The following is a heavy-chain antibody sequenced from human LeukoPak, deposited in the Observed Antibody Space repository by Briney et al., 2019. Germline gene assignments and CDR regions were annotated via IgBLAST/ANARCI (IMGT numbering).Heavy chain of an antibody. CDR1: GFTFSSYA. CDR2: ISGSGGST. Sequence: GGSLRLSCAASGFTFSSYAMSWVRQAPGKGLEWVSAISGSGGSTYYADSVKGRFTISRDNAKNTLFLQMNSLRAEDTAVYYCATSSSGWYAFWFDPWGQGTLVTVSS. D-gene: IGHD6-19*01. V-gene: IGHV3-23*01. J-gene: IGHJ5*02. CDR3: ATSSSGWYAFWFDP.